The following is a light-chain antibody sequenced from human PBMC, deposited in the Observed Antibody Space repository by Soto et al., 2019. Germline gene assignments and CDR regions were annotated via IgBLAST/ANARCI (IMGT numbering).Light chain of an antibody. CDR3: TSYTRSTTVV. CDR1: SSDVGYYNY. CDR2: EVS. Sequence: QSALTQPASVSGSPGQSITISCTGTSSDVGYYNYVAWYQHHPGKAPKLIIYEVSNRPSGVSNRFSGSKSGNTASLTISGLQAEDEADYYCTSYTRSTTVVFGGGTKLTVL. V-gene: IGLV2-14*01. J-gene: IGLJ2*01.